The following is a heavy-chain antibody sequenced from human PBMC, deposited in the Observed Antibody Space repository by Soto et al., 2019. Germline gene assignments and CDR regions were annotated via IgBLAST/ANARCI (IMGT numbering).Heavy chain of an antibody. CDR2: IIPILGTA. D-gene: IGHD6-13*01. Sequence: ASVKVSCKASGGTFSSYAISWVRQAPGQGLEWMGGIIPILGTANYAQKFQGRVTITADKSTSTAYMELSSLRSEDTAVYYCAREGSSWSYYYYYGMDVWGQGTTVTVSS. J-gene: IGHJ6*02. CDR3: AREGSSWSYYYYYGMDV. V-gene: IGHV1-69*10. CDR1: GGTFSSYA.